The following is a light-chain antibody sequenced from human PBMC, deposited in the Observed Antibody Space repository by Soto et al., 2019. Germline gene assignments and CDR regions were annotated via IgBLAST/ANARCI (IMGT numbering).Light chain of an antibody. CDR2: WAS. CDR1: QSVLYSSNNKKY. J-gene: IGKJ4*01. CDR3: QQYYSTPLT. V-gene: IGKV4-1*01. Sequence: DIVMTQSPDSLAVSLVERATINCKSSQSVLYSSNNKKYLAWYQQKPGQPPKLLIYWASTRESGVPDRFSGRGSGTDFTLPISSLQAEDVAVYYCQQYYSTPLTFGGGTKVEI.